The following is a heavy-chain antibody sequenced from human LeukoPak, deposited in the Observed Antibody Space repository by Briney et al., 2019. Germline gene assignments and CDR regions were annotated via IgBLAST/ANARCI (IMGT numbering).Heavy chain of an antibody. Sequence: ASVKVSCKASGYTYTSYTISWVRQAPGQGLEWMGWINTYNGSTNYAQKVQGRVTMTTDTSTSTAYMELKSLISDDSAVYYCARPVGSLGYCSSSSCYFGGMDVWGKGTTVTVSS. J-gene: IGHJ6*04. CDR1: GYTYTSYT. CDR2: INTYNGST. V-gene: IGHV1-18*04. CDR3: ARPVGSLGYCSSSSCYFGGMDV. D-gene: IGHD2-2*01.